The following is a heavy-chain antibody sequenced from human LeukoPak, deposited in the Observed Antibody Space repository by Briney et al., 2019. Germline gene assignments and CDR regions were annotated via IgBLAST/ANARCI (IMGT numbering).Heavy chain of an antibody. D-gene: IGHD6-13*01. CDR1: GFTFSMYW. CDR2: MKQDGSQK. V-gene: IGHV3-7*01. CDR3: AKDTQGYSSSPIPDY. J-gene: IGHJ4*02. Sequence: GGSLRLSCVASGFTFSMYWMTWFRQAPGKGLEWVANMKQDGSQKNYVDSVKGRFTISRDNSKNTLYLQMNSLRAEDTAVYYCAKDTQGYSSSPIPDYWGQGTLVTVSS.